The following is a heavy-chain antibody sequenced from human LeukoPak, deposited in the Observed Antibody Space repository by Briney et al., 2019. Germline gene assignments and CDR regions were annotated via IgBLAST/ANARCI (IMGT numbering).Heavy chain of an antibody. CDR3: ARDGYNSGYFDY. J-gene: IGHJ4*02. Sequence: SETLSLACTVSGASISSGGYYWNWIRQPPGRGLEWIGYIYYSRSTSYSPSLKSRLTISVDTSKNQFPLKLSSVTAADTAVYYCARDGYNSGYFDYWGQGTLVTVSS. CDR1: GASISSGGYY. V-gene: IGHV4-30-4*01. D-gene: IGHD5-24*01. CDR2: IYYSRST.